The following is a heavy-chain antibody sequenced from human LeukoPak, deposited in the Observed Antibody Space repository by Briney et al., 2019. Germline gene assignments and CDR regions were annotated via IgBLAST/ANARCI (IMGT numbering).Heavy chain of an antibody. Sequence: GGSLRLSCAASGFTFSSHAISWVRQAPGKGLEWVSVISASGGSTYYVDSMKGRFTISRDNSENTLYLQLNNLRAEDTAVYYCASANYWGQGTLVTVSS. CDR3: ASANY. V-gene: IGHV3-23*01. CDR1: GFTFSSHA. D-gene: IGHD6-13*01. J-gene: IGHJ4*02. CDR2: ISASGGST.